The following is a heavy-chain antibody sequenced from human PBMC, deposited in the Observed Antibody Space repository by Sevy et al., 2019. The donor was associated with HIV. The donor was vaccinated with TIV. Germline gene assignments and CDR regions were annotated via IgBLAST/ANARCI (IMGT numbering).Heavy chain of an antibody. V-gene: IGHV1-2*02. J-gene: IGHJ6*02. CDR3: ARDPSKTNAGSGVVILYYYGMDV. D-gene: IGHD3-3*01. CDR1: GYTFTGYY. Sequence: ASVKVSCKASGYTFTGYYMHWVRQAPGQGLEWMGWINPNSGGTNYAQKFQGRVTMTRDTSISTAYMELSRLRSDDTAGYYCARDPSKTNAGSGVVILYYYGMDVWGQGTTVTVSS. CDR2: INPNSGGT.